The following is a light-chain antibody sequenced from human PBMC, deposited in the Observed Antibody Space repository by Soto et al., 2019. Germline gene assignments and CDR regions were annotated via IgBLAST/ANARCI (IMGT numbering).Light chain of an antibody. V-gene: IGKV1-13*02. CDR2: DAS. CDR3: QQFNSYPH. J-gene: IGKJ4*01. Sequence: AIQLTQSPSSLSASVGDRVTITCRASQGISSALAWYQQKPGKAPKLLIYDASSLESGVTSRFSGSGSGTDFTLTLSRLQPEDFATYYCQQFNSYPHFGGGTKVEIK. CDR1: QGISSA.